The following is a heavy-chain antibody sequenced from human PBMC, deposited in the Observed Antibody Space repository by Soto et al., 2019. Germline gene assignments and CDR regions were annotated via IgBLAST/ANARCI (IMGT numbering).Heavy chain of an antibody. Sequence: HPGGSLRLSCAASGFAFSSYGMHWVRQAPGKGLEWVAVISYDGSNKYYADSVKGRFTISRDNSKNTLYLQMNSLRAEDTAVYYCAKDLETWIQLWGRGTGCMDVWGQGTTVTVSS. J-gene: IGHJ6*02. CDR2: ISYDGSNK. CDR3: AKDLETWIQLWGRGTGCMDV. D-gene: IGHD5-18*01. CDR1: GFAFSSYG. V-gene: IGHV3-30*18.